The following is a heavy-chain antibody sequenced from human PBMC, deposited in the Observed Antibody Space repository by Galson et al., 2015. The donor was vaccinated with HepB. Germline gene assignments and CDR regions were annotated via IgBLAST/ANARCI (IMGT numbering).Heavy chain of an antibody. CDR3: ARHLEFSMGY. Sequence: WVRQPPGKGLEWIGQVDQSGGTQYSPSLKSRVTISVDKSRNQLSLQLNSVTAADTAVYYCARHLEFSMGYWGQGILVIVSS. D-gene: IGHD3-3*02. V-gene: IGHV4-4*02. J-gene: IGHJ4*02. CDR2: VDQSGGT.